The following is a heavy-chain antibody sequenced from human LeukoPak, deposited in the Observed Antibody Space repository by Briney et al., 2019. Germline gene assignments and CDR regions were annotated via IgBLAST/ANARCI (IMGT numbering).Heavy chain of an antibody. V-gene: IGHV1-18*01. J-gene: IGHJ5*02. CDR1: GYIFTSYG. Sequence: GASVKVSCKASGYIFTSYGISWVRQAPGQGLEWMGWISAYNGNTNYAQKLQGRVTMTTDTSTSTAYMELRSLRSDDTAVYYCAREGDIVVVPAATRHEPKNRPYNWFDPWGQGTLVTVSS. CDR2: ISAYNGNT. D-gene: IGHD2-2*01. CDR3: AREGDIVVVPAATRHEPKNRPYNWFDP.